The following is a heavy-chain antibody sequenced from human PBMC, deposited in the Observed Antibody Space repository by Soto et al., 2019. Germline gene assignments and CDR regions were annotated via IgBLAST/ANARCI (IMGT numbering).Heavy chain of an antibody. D-gene: IGHD6-13*01. J-gene: IGHJ5*02. Sequence: QGQLVQSGAEVKKPGASVKVAFKASGYTFTSYGISWVRQAPGQAREWMGWISAYNGNTNYAQKLQGRVTMTTDTSTSTAYMELRSLRSDDTAVYYCARRLSSSSWYWFDPWGQGTLVTVSS. CDR1: GYTFTSYG. CDR3: ARRLSSSSWYWFDP. V-gene: IGHV1-18*01. CDR2: ISAYNGNT.